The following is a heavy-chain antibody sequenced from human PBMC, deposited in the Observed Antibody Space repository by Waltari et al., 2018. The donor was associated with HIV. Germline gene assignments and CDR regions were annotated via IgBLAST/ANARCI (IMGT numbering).Heavy chain of an antibody. CDR2: IYNSGST. V-gene: IGHV4-61*02. J-gene: IGHJ3*02. Sequence: QVQLQESGPGLVKPSQTLSLSCTVSGGSISSDSYYWSWIRQPAGKRLEWIGRIYNSGSTNYNPSLRSRVTISVDTSKNQFSLKLNSVTTADTAVYYCVKGGLDESSGRGAFDIWGQGTVVTVSS. CDR1: GGSISSDSYY. CDR3: VKGGLDESSGRGAFDI. D-gene: IGHD3-22*01.